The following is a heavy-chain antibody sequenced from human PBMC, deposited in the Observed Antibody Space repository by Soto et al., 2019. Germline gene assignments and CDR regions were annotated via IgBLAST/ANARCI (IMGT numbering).Heavy chain of an antibody. Sequence: PSETLSLTCTVSGGSIDSGDDYWGWIRQPPGKGLEWIGYVYYSGTTNYNPFLKSRVTLSLDKSKNQFSLSLSSMTAADKAVYYCARGGGYDPFDLWGQGIQVTVSS. V-gene: IGHV4-61*05. D-gene: IGHD2-15*01. J-gene: IGHJ4*02. CDR2: VYYSGTT. CDR3: ARGGGYDPFDL. CDR1: GGSIDSGDDY.